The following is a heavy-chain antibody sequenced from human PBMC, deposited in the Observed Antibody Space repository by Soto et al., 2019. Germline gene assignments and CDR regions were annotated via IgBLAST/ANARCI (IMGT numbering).Heavy chain of an antibody. J-gene: IGHJ6*02. V-gene: IGHV1-3*01. Sequence: QVQLVQSGAEVKKPGASVKVFCKASGYTFTSYAMHWVRQAPGQRLEWMGWINAGNGNTKYSQKFQGRVTITRDTSASTAYMELSSLRSEDTAVYYCARNARRVGMDVWGQGTTVTVSS. CDR2: INAGNGNT. CDR1: GYTFTSYA. CDR3: ARNARRVGMDV.